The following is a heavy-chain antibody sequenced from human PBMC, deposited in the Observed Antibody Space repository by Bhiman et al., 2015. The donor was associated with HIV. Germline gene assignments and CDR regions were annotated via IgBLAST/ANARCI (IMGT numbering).Heavy chain of an antibody. V-gene: IGHV3-30-3*01. J-gene: IGHJ3*02. CDR3: AKDSTYGSGSYYNNAFDI. CDR1: GFTFSSYV. Sequence: QVQLVESGGGVVQPGRSLRLSCAASGFTFSSYVMHWVRQAPGKGLEWVAIISYDGSNKYYADSVKGRFTISRDNAKNSLYLQMNSLRAEDTALYYCAKDSTYGSGSYYNNAFDIWGQGTMVTVSS. CDR2: ISYDGSNK. D-gene: IGHD3-10*01.